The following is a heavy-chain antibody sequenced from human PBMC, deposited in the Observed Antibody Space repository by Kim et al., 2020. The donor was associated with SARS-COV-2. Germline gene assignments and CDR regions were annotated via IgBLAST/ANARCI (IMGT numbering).Heavy chain of an antibody. D-gene: IGHD4-17*01. CDR2: ISAYNGNT. CDR1: GYTFTSYG. Sequence: ASVNVSCKASGYTFTSYGISWVRQAPGQGLEWMGWISAYNGNTNYAQKLQGRVTMTTDTSTSTAYMELRSLRSDDTAVYYCARDFATTVTTNPRFDPWGQGTLVTVSS. V-gene: IGHV1-18*04. CDR3: ARDFATTVTTNPRFDP. J-gene: IGHJ5*02.